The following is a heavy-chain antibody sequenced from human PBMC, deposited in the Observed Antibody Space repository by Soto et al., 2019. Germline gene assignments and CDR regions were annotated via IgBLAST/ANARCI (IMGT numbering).Heavy chain of an antibody. J-gene: IGHJ5*02. Sequence: AETLSLTCPVSGGSISSYYWRWIRQPPGKGLEWIGYIYYSGSTNYNPSLKSRVTISVDTSKNQFSLKLSSVTAADTAVYYCARVTMVAATNWFDPWGQGTLVTVS. CDR1: GGSISSYY. V-gene: IGHV4-59*01. D-gene: IGHD2-15*01. CDR2: IYYSGST. CDR3: ARVTMVAATNWFDP.